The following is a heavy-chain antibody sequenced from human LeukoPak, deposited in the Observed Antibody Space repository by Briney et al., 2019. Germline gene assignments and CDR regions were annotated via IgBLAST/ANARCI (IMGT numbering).Heavy chain of an antibody. Sequence: GGSLRLSCAASGFTFSSYAMSWVRQAPGKGLEWISVIYGGSNTYYYADSVKGRFTISGDNSKNTVYPQMNSLRVEDTAIYYCARGSGFETGDYWGQGTLVTVSS. D-gene: IGHD5-12*01. CDR2: IYGGSNTY. J-gene: IGHJ4*02. V-gene: IGHV3-23*03. CDR3: ARGSGFETGDY. CDR1: GFTFSSYA.